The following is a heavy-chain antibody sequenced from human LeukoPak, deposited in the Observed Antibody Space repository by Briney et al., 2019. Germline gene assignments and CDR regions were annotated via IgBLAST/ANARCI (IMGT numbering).Heavy chain of an antibody. Sequence: GGSLRLSCAASGFTFSSYGMHWVRQAPGKGLEWVAVISYDGSNKYYADSVTGRFTISRDNSKNTLYLQMNSLRVEDTAVYYCAKAGDLDYWGQGTLVTVSS. D-gene: IGHD7-27*01. CDR3: AKAGDLDY. CDR2: ISYDGSNK. J-gene: IGHJ4*02. CDR1: GFTFSSYG. V-gene: IGHV3-30*18.